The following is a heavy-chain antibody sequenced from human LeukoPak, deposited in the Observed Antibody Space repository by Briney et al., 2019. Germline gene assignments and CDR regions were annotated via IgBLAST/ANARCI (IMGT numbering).Heavy chain of an antibody. V-gene: IGHV3-53*04. CDR2: IYSGGST. CDR3: ARMSGSSGWYRAEVGFDY. Sequence: GGSLRLSCAASGFTVSSNYMRWVRQAPGKGLEWVSVIYSGGSTYYADSVKGRFTISRHNSKNTLYLQMNSLRAEDTAVYYCARMSGSSGWYRAEVGFDYWGQGTLVTVSS. CDR1: GFTVSSNY. D-gene: IGHD6-19*01. J-gene: IGHJ4*02.